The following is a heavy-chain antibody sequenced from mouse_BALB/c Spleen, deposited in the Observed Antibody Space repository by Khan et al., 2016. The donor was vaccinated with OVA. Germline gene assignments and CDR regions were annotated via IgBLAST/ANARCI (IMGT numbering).Heavy chain of an antibody. Sequence: QVQLKESGPGLVAPSQNLSITCTVSGFSLTSYGVHWVRQPPGKGLDWLGVIWAGGSTSYNSALMSRLSISTDNSKCNVFLEMSSLQTDDTAMYYGARESQSYYYGYRTMDNWGQGTSVTVSS. D-gene: IGHD1-2*01. CDR3: ARESQSYYYGYRTMDN. J-gene: IGHJ4*01. V-gene: IGHV2-9*02. CDR2: IWAGGST. CDR1: GFSLTSYG.